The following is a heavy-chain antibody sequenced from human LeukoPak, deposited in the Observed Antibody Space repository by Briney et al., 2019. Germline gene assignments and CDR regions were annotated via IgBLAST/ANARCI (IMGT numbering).Heavy chain of an antibody. CDR3: ARDGGEQWLVHYFDY. CDR2: ISYDGSNK. Sequence: GGSLRLSYAASGFTFSSYAMHWVRQAPGKGLEWVAVISYDGSNKYYADSVKGRFTISRDNSKNTLYLQMNSLRAEDTAVYYCARDGGEQWLVHYFDYWGQGTLVTVSS. D-gene: IGHD6-19*01. CDR1: GFTFSSYA. V-gene: IGHV3-30*04. J-gene: IGHJ4*02.